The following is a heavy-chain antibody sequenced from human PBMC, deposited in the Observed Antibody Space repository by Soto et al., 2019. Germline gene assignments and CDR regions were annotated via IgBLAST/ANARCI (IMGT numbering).Heavy chain of an antibody. CDR1: GFTFNNYS. CDR2: INRGGGP. J-gene: IGHJ4*02. V-gene: IGHV3-23*01. Sequence: EVRLLESGGGLVQPGGSLTLSCATSGFTFNNYSMSWVRQAPGKGLEWVSSINRGGGPYYADSVKGLFTISRDNSKNLLYLRMNSLRADDTAVYFCARADGPLPVTLLGFWGQGTLVTVSS. CDR3: ARADGPLPVTLLGF. D-gene: IGHD5-18*01.